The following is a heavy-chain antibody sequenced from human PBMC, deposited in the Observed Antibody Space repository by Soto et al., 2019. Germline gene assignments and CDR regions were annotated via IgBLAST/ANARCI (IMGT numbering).Heavy chain of an antibody. CDR2: ISAYNGNT. CDR3: ARDTQYSYYGMDV. Sequence: VSSVKVSCKASGYTFTSYGISWLRQAPGQGLEWMGWISAYNGNTNFAQKLQGRVTMTTDTSTSTAYMELRSLRSDDTAVYYCARDTQYSYYGMDVWGQGTTVTVSS. V-gene: IGHV1-18*01. J-gene: IGHJ6*02. CDR1: GYTFTSYG.